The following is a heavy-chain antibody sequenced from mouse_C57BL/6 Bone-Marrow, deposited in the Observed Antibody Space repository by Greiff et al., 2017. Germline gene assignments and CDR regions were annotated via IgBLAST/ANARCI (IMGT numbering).Heavy chain of an antibody. CDR3: TTGGSNFSMDY. CDR1: GFTFKDDY. CDR2: IDPENGDT. D-gene: IGHD2-5*01. J-gene: IGHJ4*01. Sequence: VQLQQSGAELVRPGASVKLSCTASGFTFKDDYMHWVKQRPEQGLEWIGWIDPENGDTEYASKFQGKATITADTSSNTAYLQRRSLTSEDTDVYYCTTGGSNFSMDYWGQGTSVTVSS. V-gene: IGHV14-4*01.